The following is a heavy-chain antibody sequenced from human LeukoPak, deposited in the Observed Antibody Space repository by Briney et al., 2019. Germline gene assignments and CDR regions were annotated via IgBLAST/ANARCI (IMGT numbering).Heavy chain of an antibody. CDR2: IYYSGST. J-gene: IGHJ4*02. V-gene: IGHV4-59*08. D-gene: IGHD4-23*01. CDR3: ARHPDYGGNFDY. CDR1: GGSISSYY. Sequence: SETLSLTCTVSGGSISSYYWSWIRQPPGKGLEWIGYIYYSGSTNYNPSLKSRVAISVDTSKNQFSLKLSSVTAADTAVYYCARHPDYGGNFDYWGQGTLVTVSS.